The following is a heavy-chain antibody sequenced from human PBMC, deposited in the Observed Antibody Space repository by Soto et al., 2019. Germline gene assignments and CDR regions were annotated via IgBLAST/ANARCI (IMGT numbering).Heavy chain of an antibody. CDR1: GFTFSSYA. Sequence: GGSLRLSCAASGFTFSSYAMHWVRRALGKGLEWVAVISYDGSNKYYADSVKGRFTISRDNSKNTLYLQMNSLRAEDTAVYYCARTQIRLGELSLFDYWGQGTMVTVYS. CDR2: ISYDGSNK. D-gene: IGHD3-16*02. CDR3: ARTQIRLGELSLFDY. J-gene: IGHJ4*02. V-gene: IGHV3-30-3*01.